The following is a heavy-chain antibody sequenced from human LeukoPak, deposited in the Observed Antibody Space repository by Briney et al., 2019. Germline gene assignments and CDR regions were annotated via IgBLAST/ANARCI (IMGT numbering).Heavy chain of an antibody. CDR2: IYYSGST. Sequence: PSETLSLTCTGSGGSSSSDYWSGIREPPGKGLEWIGYIYYSGSTNYNPSLKSRVTISVDTSKNQFSLKLSSVTAADTAVYYCARGRPPAYWGQGTLVTVSS. J-gene: IGHJ4*02. CDR3: ARGRPPAY. CDR1: GGSSSSDY. V-gene: IGHV4-59*01.